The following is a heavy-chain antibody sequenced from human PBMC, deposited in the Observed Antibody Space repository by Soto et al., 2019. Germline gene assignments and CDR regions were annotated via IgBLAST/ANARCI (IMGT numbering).Heavy chain of an antibody. CDR1: GYTFTSYG. CDR3: AREQGYSSGWYHPFDY. V-gene: IGHV1-18*01. Sequence: ASVKVSCKASGYTFTSYGISWVRLAPGQGLEWMGWISAYNGNTNYAQKLQGRVTMTTDTSTSTAYMELRSLRSDDTAVYYCAREQGYSSGWYHPFDYWGQGTLVTVSS. D-gene: IGHD6-19*01. CDR2: ISAYNGNT. J-gene: IGHJ4*02.